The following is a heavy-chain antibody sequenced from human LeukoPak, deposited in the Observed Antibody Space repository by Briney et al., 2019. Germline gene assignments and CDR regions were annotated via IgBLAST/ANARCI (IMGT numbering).Heavy chain of an antibody. CDR3: ARDPEYYDILTGYQGYFDY. CDR2: INPNSGGT. J-gene: IGHJ4*02. CDR1: GYTFTGYY. D-gene: IGHD3-9*01. Sequence: GASVKASCKASGYTFTGYYMHWVRQAPGQGLEWMGRINPNSGGTNYAQKFQGRVTMTRDTSISTAYMELSRLRSDDTAVYYCARDPEYYDILTGYQGYFDYWGQGTLVTVSS. V-gene: IGHV1-2*06.